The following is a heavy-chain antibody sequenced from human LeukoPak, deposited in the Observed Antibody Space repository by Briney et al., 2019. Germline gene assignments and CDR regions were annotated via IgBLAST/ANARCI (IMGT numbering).Heavy chain of an antibody. CDR1: GYTFTGYY. D-gene: IGHD5-24*01. V-gene: IGHV1-2*02. CDR3: ARPPGRDGYIRYDY. J-gene: IGHJ4*02. CDR2: IDPDSGGT. Sequence: ASVKVSCKPSGYTFTGYYIHWVRQAPGQGLEWMGWIDPDSGGTNYAQEFQGRVTMTRDTAISTAYMEVTRLRSDDTAVYYCARPPGRDGYIRYDYWGQGTLVTVSS.